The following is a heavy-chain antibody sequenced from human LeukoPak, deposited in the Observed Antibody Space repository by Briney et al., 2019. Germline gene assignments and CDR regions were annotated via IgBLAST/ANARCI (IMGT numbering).Heavy chain of an antibody. D-gene: IGHD5-24*01. V-gene: IGHV4-59*01. CDR1: GGSISSYY. Sequence: SETLSLTCTVSGGSISSYYWSWIRQPPGKGLEWIGYIYYSGSTNYNPSLKSRVTISVDTSKNQFSLKLSFVTAADTAVYYCARIRRDGDLDYWGQGTLVTVSS. CDR2: IYYSGST. J-gene: IGHJ4*02. CDR3: ARIRRDGDLDY.